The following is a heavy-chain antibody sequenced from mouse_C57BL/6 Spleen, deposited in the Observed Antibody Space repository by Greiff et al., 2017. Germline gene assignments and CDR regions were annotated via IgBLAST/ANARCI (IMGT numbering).Heavy chain of an antibody. CDR3: ARDLYYEAY. Sequence: EVKLQESGGGLVKPGGSLKLSCAASGFTFRRYAMSWVRQTPEKRLEWVATISDGGSYTYYPDNVKGRFTISRDNAKNNLYLQMSHLKSEDTAMYYCARDLYYEAYWGQGTLVTVSA. V-gene: IGHV5-4*01. CDR1: GFTFRRYA. J-gene: IGHJ3*01. D-gene: IGHD1-1*01. CDR2: ISDGGSYT.